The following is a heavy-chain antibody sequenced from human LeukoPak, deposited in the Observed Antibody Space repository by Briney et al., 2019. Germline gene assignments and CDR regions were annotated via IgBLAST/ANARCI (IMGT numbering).Heavy chain of an antibody. CDR2: IIPIFGTA. Sequence: SVKVSCKASGYTFTSYYMHWVRQAPGQGLEGMGGIIPIFGTANYARKFQGRVKLTAAESTSTAYMELSSLRSEDTAMYYCARGEVPAHSFDYWGQGTLVTVSS. CDR3: ARGEVPAHSFDY. CDR1: GYTFTSYY. J-gene: IGHJ4*02. V-gene: IGHV1-69*13.